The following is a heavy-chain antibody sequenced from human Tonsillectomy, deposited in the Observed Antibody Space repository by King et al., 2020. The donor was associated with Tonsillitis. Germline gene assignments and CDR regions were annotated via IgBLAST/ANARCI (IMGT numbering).Heavy chain of an antibody. D-gene: IGHD6-19*01. Sequence: VQLVESGGGSVQPGGSVRLSCVVSEFTFSIYWMHWVRQAPGKGLEWVARLNVEGTTTRYADSVKGRFTIYRDNAMSTVYLQMNSLRADDTAVYYCVRGWNECFDRGGQGSLLTVPT. CDR3: VRGWNECFDR. J-gene: IGHJ1*01. V-gene: IGHV3-74*01. CDR1: EFTFSIYW. CDR2: LNVEGTTT.